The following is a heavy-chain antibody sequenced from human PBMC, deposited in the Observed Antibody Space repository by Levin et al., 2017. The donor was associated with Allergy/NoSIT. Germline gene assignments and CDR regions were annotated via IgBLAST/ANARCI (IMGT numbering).Heavy chain of an antibody. V-gene: IGHV3-23*01. J-gene: IGHJ6*02. Sequence: GGSLRLSCAASGFTFSAFVVNWVRQAPGKGLEWVSVISVSGDTTFYADSVQGRFTMSRDNSKNTLFLQMDSPRVEDTAIYYCARSPSDFLGGYGMDVWGQGTTVAVSS. CDR1: GFTFSAFV. CDR2: ISVSGDTT. D-gene: IGHD3-16*01. CDR3: ARSPSDFLGGYGMDV.